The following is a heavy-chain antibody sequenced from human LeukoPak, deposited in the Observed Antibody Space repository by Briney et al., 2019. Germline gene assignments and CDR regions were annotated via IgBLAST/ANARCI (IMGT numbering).Heavy chain of an antibody. CDR2: IYSGGST. CDR1: GFTVSSNY. CDR3: AKGSIAAAGTFDI. Sequence: PGGSLRLSCAASGFTVSSNYMSWVRQAPGKGLEWVSVIYSGGSTYYADSVKGRFTISRHNSKNTLYLQMNSLRAEDTAVYYCAKGSIAAAGTFDIWGQGTMVTVSS. V-gene: IGHV3-53*01. J-gene: IGHJ3*02. D-gene: IGHD6-13*01.